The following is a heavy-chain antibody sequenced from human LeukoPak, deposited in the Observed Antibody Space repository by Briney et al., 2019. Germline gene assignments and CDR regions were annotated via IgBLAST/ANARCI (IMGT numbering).Heavy chain of an antibody. CDR1: GYSISSGYY. CDR2: IYHSGST. D-gene: IGHD6-6*01. V-gene: IGHV4-38-2*02. CDR3: ARGLAARPGPI. J-gene: IGHJ3*02. Sequence: SETLSLTCTVSGYSISSGYYWGWIRQPPGKGLEWIGSIYHSGSTNYNPSLKSRVTISVDTSKNQFSLKLSSVTAADTAVYYCARGLAARPGPIWGQGTMVTVSS.